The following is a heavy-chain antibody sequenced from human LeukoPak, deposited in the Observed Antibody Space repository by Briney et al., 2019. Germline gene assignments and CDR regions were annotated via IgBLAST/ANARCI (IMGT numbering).Heavy chain of an antibody. CDR1: GYTLTELS. D-gene: IGHD5-24*01. CDR2: FYPEDGET. J-gene: IGHJ4*02. CDR3: ATLSRPLTWQFDY. Sequence: ASVKGSCKVSGYTLTELSMHWVRQAPGKGLEWLGGFYPEDGETIYAQKLQGRVTMTENTSTATAYMKLSSLRSENTAVYYCATLSRPLTWQFDYWGQGTLVTASS. V-gene: IGHV1-24*01.